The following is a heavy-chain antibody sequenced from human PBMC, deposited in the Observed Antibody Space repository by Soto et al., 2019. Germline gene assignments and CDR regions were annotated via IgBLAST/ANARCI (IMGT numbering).Heavy chain of an antibody. Sequence: GGSLRLSCAASGFTFSSYAMSWVRQAPGKGLEWVSAISGSGGSTYYADSVKGRFTISRDNSKNTLYLQMNSLRAEDTAVYYCAKPQYCSGGSCYGSGIDYWGQGALVTVSS. J-gene: IGHJ4*02. D-gene: IGHD2-15*01. CDR2: ISGSGGST. V-gene: IGHV3-23*01. CDR1: GFTFSSYA. CDR3: AKPQYCSGGSCYGSGIDY.